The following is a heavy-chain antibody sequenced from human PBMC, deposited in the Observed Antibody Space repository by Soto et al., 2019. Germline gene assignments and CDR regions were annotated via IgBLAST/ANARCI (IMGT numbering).Heavy chain of an antibody. CDR1: GYTFTGYY. V-gene: IGHV1-2*04. Sequence: ASVKVSCKASGYTFTGYYMHWVRQAPGQGLEWMGWINPNSGGTNYAQKFQGWVTMTRDTSISTAYMELSRLRSDDTAMYYCARDREPDYYYYMDVWGKGTTVTVSS. CDR2: INPNSGGT. CDR3: ARDREPDYYYYMDV. J-gene: IGHJ6*03. D-gene: IGHD1-26*01.